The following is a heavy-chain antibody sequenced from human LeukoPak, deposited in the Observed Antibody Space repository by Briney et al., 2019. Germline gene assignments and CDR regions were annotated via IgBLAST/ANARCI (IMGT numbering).Heavy chain of an antibody. Sequence: GESLKISCKGSGYNFTNYWIGWGRQMPGKGLEWMGIIYPGDSDTRYSPSFQGQVTISANKSISTAYLQWSSLKASDTAMYYCARRMGYCSSTSCYEDWFDPWGQGTLVTVSS. CDR2: IYPGDSDT. J-gene: IGHJ5*02. D-gene: IGHD2-2*01. CDR3: ARRMGYCSSTSCYEDWFDP. V-gene: IGHV5-51*01. CDR1: GYNFTNYW.